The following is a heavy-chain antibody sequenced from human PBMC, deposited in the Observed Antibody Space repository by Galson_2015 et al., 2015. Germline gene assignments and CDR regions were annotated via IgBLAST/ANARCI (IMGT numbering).Heavy chain of an antibody. CDR1: GFTFSSYA. V-gene: IGHV3-23*01. CDR3: AKGSGDCNGGSCYDY. Sequence: SLRLCCAASGFTFSSYAMSWVRQAPGKGLEWVSALSGSGVSTYYADSVKGRFTISRDNSKNTLYLQMSSLRAEDTALYYCAKGSGDCNGGSCYDYWGQGTLVTVSS. J-gene: IGHJ4*02. CDR2: LSGSGVST. D-gene: IGHD2-15*01.